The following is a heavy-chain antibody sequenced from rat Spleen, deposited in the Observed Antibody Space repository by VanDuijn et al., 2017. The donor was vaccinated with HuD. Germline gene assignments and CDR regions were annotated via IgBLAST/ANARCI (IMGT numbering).Heavy chain of an antibody. Sequence: EVQLVESGGGLVQPGRSLKLSCVASGFTFNNSWMTWIRQAPGKGLEGVASITNTGGSTYYRDSVKGRFTISRDSAKSTLYLQMDSLRSEDTATYFCGKDMNYFSTYPFYLMGAWGQGTSVTVSS. D-gene: IGHD1-2*01. V-gene: IGHV5-31*01. CDR2: ITNTGGST. CDR1: GFTFNNSW. CDR3: GKDMNYFSTYPFYLMGA. J-gene: IGHJ4*01.